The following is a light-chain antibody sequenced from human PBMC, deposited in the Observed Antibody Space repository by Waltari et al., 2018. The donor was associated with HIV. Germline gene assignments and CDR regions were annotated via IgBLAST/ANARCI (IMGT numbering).Light chain of an antibody. J-gene: IGKJ5*01. Sequence: EIVLTQSPATLSLSPGERATLSCRASQSVTNSLAWYQQKPGQTPRLLIYDTSNRATGIPARFSGSGSGTDFSLTISSPEPDDFAVYYCQWRTKWRPGTFGQGTRLEIK. CDR3: QWRTKWRPGT. CDR1: QSVTNS. V-gene: IGKV3-11*01. CDR2: DTS.